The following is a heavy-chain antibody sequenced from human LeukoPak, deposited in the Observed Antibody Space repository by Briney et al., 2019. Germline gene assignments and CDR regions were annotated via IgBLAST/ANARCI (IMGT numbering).Heavy chain of an antibody. J-gene: IGHJ4*02. Sequence: TGGSLRLSCAASGFTFSSYATSWVRQAPGKGLEWVSAISGSGGSTYYADSVKGRFTISRDNSKNTLYLQMNSLRAEDTAVYYCAKDPSSITIFGVANYYFDYWGQGTLVTVSS. CDR2: ISGSGGST. V-gene: IGHV3-23*01. D-gene: IGHD3-3*01. CDR3: AKDPSSITIFGVANYYFDY. CDR1: GFTFSSYA.